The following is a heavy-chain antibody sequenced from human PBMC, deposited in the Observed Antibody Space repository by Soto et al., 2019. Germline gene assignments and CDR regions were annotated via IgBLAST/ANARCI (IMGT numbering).Heavy chain of an antibody. V-gene: IGHV1-69*13. D-gene: IGHD3-22*01. Sequence: SVKVSCKTSGGTFSSNTITWVRQAPGQGLEWMGGITPMFGTPNYAQKFRGRVTITADESTSTAYMELSSLRSEDTAMYFCARDGTLYDSRAYYYLYWGQGTLVTVSS. CDR3: ARDGTLYDSRAYYYLY. CDR2: ITPMFGTP. J-gene: IGHJ4*02. CDR1: GGTFSSNT.